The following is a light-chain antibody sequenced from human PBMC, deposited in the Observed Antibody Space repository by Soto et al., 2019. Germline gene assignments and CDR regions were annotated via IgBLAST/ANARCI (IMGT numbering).Light chain of an antibody. CDR1: QSITTW. J-gene: IGKJ1*01. V-gene: IGKV1-5*01. CDR2: DVS. CDR3: KQYNTFWT. Sequence: DLQMTQSPSTVSSYLGDRVTITCRASQSITTWLAWYQQRPGKAPKLLIYDVSSLESGVQSRFSGSGSGTEFTLTISSLQPDDFATYYCKQYNTFWTFGQGTKVDIK.